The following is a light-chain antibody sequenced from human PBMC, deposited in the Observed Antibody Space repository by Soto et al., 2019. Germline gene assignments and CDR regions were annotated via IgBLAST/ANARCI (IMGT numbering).Light chain of an antibody. J-gene: IGLJ7*01. V-gene: IGLV2-14*03. Sequence: QSALTQPASVSGSPGQSITISCTGSSSDVGAYNYVSWYQHHPGQAPKLMIYDVTTRPSAISNRFSGSKSGNTASLTISGLRAEDEADYYCSSYTISSTKVFGGGTQLTVL. CDR2: DVT. CDR3: SSYTISSTKV. CDR1: SSDVGAYNY.